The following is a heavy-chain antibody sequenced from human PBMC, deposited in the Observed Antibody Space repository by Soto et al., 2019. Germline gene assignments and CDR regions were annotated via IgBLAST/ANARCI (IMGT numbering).Heavy chain of an antibody. Sequence: PGGSLRLSCEASGFTFSNAWMNWVRQGPGKGLEWLGRIKSKVDGGTADYVAATKGRSSISRDDLKNMLYLQMNSLKPDDTAVYYCTTLSYLYYDGMDVWGQGTTVTVSS. CDR2: IKSKVDGGTA. D-gene: IGHD2-2*01. V-gene: IGHV3-15*01. CDR3: TTLSYLYYDGMDV. CDR1: GFTFSNAW. J-gene: IGHJ6*02.